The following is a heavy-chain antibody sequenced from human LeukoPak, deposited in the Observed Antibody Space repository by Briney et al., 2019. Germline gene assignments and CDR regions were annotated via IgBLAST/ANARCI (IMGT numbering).Heavy chain of an antibody. J-gene: IGHJ6*03. Sequence: SETLSLTCTVSSGSISTSNYYWGWVRQPPGKALEWIGNIFYSGSTYYSPSLKSRVTISLDTSRNQFSLKLSSVTAADTAVYYCARGRSYYYYMDVWGKGTTVTVSS. V-gene: IGHV4-39*07. CDR2: IFYSGST. CDR1: SGSISTSNYY. CDR3: ARGRSYYYYMDV.